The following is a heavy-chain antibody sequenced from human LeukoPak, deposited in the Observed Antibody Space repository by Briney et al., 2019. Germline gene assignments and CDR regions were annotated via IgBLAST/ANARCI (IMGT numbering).Heavy chain of an antibody. CDR2: FKDSVSSR. Sequence: GGSLSLSCGAYGFTFSNYSLSRVRQAAVPGLESVLGFKDSVSSRFYAATVKGRFTITRDNPKSTLYLQMNGLIVEDTAVYYCAKDIQTWPRFPDYWGQGTLVTVSS. CDR3: AKDIQTWPRFPDY. CDR1: GFTFSNYS. D-gene: IGHD5-12*01. V-gene: IGHV3-23*01. J-gene: IGHJ4*02.